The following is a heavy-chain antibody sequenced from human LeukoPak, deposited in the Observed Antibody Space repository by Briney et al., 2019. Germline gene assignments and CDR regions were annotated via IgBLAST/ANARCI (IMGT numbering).Heavy chain of an antibody. CDR3: ARARHRGSIAAAGNLYFDY. D-gene: IGHD6-13*01. CDR2: FNPNSGGT. J-gene: IGHJ4*02. V-gene: IGHV1-2*02. CDR1: GYTFTGYY. Sequence: ASVKVSCKASGYTFTGYYMHWVRQAPGQGLEWMGWFNPNSGGTNYAQKFQGRVTMTRDTSISTAYMELSRLRSDDTAVYYCARARHRGSIAAAGNLYFDYWGQGTLVTVSS.